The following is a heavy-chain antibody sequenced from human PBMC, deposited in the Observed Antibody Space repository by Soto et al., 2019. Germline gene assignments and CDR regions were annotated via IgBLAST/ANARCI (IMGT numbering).Heavy chain of an antibody. J-gene: IGHJ4*02. CDR2: IYYSGST. CDR3: ARGSPVATDY. CDR1: GGSISSYY. V-gene: IGHV4-59*12. Sequence: SETLSLTCTVSGGSISSYYWSWIRQPPGKGLEWIGYIYYSGSTNYNPSLKSRVTISVDRSKNQFSLKLSSVAAADTAVYYCARGSPVATDYWGQGTLVTVSS. D-gene: IGHD2-21*02.